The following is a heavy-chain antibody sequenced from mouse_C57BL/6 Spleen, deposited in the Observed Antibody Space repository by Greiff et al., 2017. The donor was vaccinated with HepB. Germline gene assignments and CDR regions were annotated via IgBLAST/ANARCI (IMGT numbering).Heavy chain of an antibody. CDR1: GFSFNTYA. D-gene: IGHD4-1*01. Sequence: EVKLMESGGGLVQPKGSLKLSCAASGFSFNTYAMTWVRQAPGKGLEWVARIRSKSNNYATYYADSVKDRFTISRDDSESMLYLQMNNLKTEDTAMYYCVRHDWDGAYWGQGTLVTVSA. V-gene: IGHV10-1*01. CDR3: VRHDWDGAY. J-gene: IGHJ3*01. CDR2: IRSKSNNYAT.